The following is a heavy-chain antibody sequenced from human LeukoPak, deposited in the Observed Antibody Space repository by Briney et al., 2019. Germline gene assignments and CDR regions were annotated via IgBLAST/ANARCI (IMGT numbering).Heavy chain of an antibody. V-gene: IGHV3-23*01. Sequence: PGGSLRLSCAASGFTFSSYAMSWVRQAPGKGLEWVSAISGSGGSTYYADSVKGRFTISRDNSKNTLYLQMNSLRAEDTAVYYCAKRGTGSEKTQWLVPGFDYWGQGTLVTVSS. CDR1: GFTFSSYA. D-gene: IGHD6-19*01. CDR2: ISGSGGST. J-gene: IGHJ4*02. CDR3: AKRGTGSEKTQWLVPGFDY.